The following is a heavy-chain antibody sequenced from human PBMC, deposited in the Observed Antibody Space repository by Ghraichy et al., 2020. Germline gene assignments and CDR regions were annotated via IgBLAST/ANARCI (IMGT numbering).Heavy chain of an antibody. CDR1: GFTLSSYD. CDR3: VRVDRGLDY. CDR2: TRRSDSTT. V-gene: IGHV3-48*03. D-gene: IGHD1-14*01. J-gene: IGHJ4*02. Sequence: LSLTCAASGFTLSSYDVIWVRQAPGKGLEWISYTRRSDSTTSYADSVKGRFTLSRDNAKNSLYLQMNSLRADDTAIYYCVRVDRGLDYWGQGTLVTVSS.